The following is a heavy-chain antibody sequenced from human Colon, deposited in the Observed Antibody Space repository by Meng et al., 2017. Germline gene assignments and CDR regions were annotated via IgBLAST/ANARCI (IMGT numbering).Heavy chain of an antibody. CDR3: TREGAASARFFDK. CDR2: TTPSNGDK. CDR1: GYIFTNHH. V-gene: IGHV1-46*01. D-gene: IGHD6-6*01. J-gene: IGHJ4*02. Sequence: QVGLVQSGAEGKKPGASVKVSCVASGYIFTNHHLHWVRQAPGQGPEWMGITTPSNGDKGYAQRFQGRVTMTSDTSTSTVYMELSGLRSEDTAMYYCTREGAASARFFDKWGQGTLVTVSS.